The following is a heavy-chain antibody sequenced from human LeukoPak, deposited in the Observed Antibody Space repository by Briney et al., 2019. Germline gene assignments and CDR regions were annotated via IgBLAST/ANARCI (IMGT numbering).Heavy chain of an antibody. CDR2: ISYDGSNK. CDR1: GFTFSSYG. CDR3: AKLPSSGGSYGFDY. V-gene: IGHV3-30*18. J-gene: IGHJ4*02. D-gene: IGHD1-26*01. Sequence: GGSLRLSCAASGFTFSSYGMHWVRQAPGKGLEWGAVISYDGSNKYYADSVKGRFTISRDNSKNTLYLQMNSLRAEDTAVYYCAKLPSSGGSYGFDYWGQGTLVTVSS.